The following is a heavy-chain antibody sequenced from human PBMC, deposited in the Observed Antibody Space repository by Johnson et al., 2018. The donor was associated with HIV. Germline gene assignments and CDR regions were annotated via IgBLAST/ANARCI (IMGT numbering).Heavy chain of an antibody. J-gene: IGHJ3*01. CDR3: ASLYDSSAYYDTRGAFDL. Sequence: VQLVESGGGLVKPGGSLRLSCAASGFTFSDYYMSWIRQAPGKGLEWVAVIYYGGSTYYADSVKGRFTISRDNSKNTLYLKMTSLRAEDTAVYYCASLYDSSAYYDTRGAFDLWGQGTMVTVSS. CDR1: GFTFSDYY. D-gene: IGHD3-22*01. CDR2: IYYGGST. V-gene: IGHV3-66*01.